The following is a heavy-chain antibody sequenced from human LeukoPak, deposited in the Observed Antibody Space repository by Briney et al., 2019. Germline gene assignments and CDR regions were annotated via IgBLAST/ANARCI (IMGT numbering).Heavy chain of an antibody. Sequence: ASVKVSCKASGYTFTSYDINWVRQATGQGLEWMGWMNPNSGNTGYAQKFQGRVTMTRNTSISTAHMELSSLRSEDTAVYYCAREVSSGWLDYYYYGMDVWGQGTTVTVSS. J-gene: IGHJ6*02. CDR1: GYTFTSYD. CDR3: AREVSSGWLDYYYYGMDV. CDR2: MNPNSGNT. V-gene: IGHV1-8*01. D-gene: IGHD6-19*01.